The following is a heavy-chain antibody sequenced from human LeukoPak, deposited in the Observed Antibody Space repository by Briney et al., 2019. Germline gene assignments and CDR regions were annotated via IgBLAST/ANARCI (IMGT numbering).Heavy chain of an antibody. CDR1: GFSVGGYW. J-gene: IGHJ5*02. D-gene: IGHD3-10*01. CDR2: INSDGSSI. Sequence: GGSLRLSCAASGFSVGGYWIHWVRQGPGMGLVWVSRINSDGSSISYADSVKGRFTISRDNAKNSLYLQMNSLRAEDTAVYYCARDRGPGWFDPWGQGTLVTVSS. V-gene: IGHV3-74*01. CDR3: ARDRGPGWFDP.